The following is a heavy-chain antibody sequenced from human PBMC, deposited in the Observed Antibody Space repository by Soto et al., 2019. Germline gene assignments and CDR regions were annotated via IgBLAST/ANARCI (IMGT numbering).Heavy chain of an antibody. CDR1: GGSISSSNW. CDR3: ARAGLTMVRGVSLFYWFDP. Sequence: QVQLQESGPGLVKPSGTLSLTCAVSGGSISSSNWWSWVRQPPGKGLEWIGEIYHSGSTNYNPSLTSRVTISVDKSKNQFSLKLSSVTAADTAVYYCARAGLTMVRGVSLFYWFDPWGQGTLVTVSS. V-gene: IGHV4-4*02. CDR2: IYHSGST. D-gene: IGHD3-10*01. J-gene: IGHJ5*02.